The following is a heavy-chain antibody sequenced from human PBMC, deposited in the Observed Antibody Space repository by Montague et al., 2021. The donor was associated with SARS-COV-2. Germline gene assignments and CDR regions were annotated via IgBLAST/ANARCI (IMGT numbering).Heavy chain of an antibody. CDR3: ARTPGQIAGDAFDI. J-gene: IGHJ3*02. D-gene: IGHD2-21*01. CDR1: GGSISSSSYY. CDR2: IHYSGTT. Sequence: SETLSLTCSVSGGSISSSSYYWDWIRQPPGKGLEWIGSIHYSGTTYYNPSLDSRLTISVDTSKNQFSLRLISVTAADTAVYYCARTPGQIAGDAFDIWGQGTMVTVSS. V-gene: IGHV4-39*07.